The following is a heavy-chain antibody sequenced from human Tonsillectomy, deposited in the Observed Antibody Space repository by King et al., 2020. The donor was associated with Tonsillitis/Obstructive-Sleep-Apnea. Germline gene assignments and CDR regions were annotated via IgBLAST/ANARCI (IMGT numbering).Heavy chain of an antibody. D-gene: IGHD3-16*01. J-gene: IGHJ6*02. V-gene: IGHV4-31*03. Sequence: VQLQESGPGLVKPSQTLSLTCTVSGGSISSGGYYWSWIRQHPGKGLECIGYIYYSGITYYNPSLKSRVTISVDTSKNQLSLKLSSVTAADTAVYYCAGGDDYYYGMDVWGQGTTVTVSS. CDR3: AGGDDYYYGMDV. CDR1: GGSISSGGYY. CDR2: IYYSGIT.